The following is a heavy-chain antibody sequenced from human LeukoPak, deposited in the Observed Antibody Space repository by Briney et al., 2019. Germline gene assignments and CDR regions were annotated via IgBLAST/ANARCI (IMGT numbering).Heavy chain of an antibody. CDR3: VRATWGQITRGWYFDL. CDR1: GGSISSDGYY. D-gene: IGHD3-16*01. CDR2: IYYIGST. V-gene: IGHV4-31*03. J-gene: IGHJ2*01. Sequence: SDTLSLTCTVSGGSISSDGYYWSWIRQHPGKGLEWIGYIYYIGSTYYNPSLKSRVTMSVDTFKNQFSLNLSSVTAADTAEYYCVRATWGQITRGWYFDLWGRGSLVTVSS.